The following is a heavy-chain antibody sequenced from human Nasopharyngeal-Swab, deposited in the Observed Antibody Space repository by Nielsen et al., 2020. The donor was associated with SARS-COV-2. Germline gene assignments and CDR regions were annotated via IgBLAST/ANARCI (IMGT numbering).Heavy chain of an antibody. V-gene: IGHV3-23*01. CDR2: ISGSGGST. J-gene: IGHJ6*04. D-gene: IGHD3-10*01. CDR1: GFTFSSYA. CDR3: AKGYGSGSYPDSLDV. Sequence: GESLKISCAASGFTFSSYAMSWVRQAPGKGLEWVSAISGSGGSTYYADSAKGRFTISRDNSKNTLYLQMNSLRAEDTAVYYCAKGYGSGSYPDSLDVWGKGTTVTVSS.